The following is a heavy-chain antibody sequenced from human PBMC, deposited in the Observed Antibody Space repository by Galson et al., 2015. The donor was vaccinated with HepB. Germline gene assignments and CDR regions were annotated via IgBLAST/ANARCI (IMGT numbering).Heavy chain of an antibody. CDR1: GYTLTELS. V-gene: IGHV1-24*01. D-gene: IGHD3-10*01. J-gene: IGHJ6*02. CDR3: ATRSIKYYYYGMDV. CDR2: FDPEDGET. Sequence: SVKVSCEVSGYTLTELSMHWVRQAPGKGLEWVGGFDPEDGETIYAQKFQGRVTMTEDTSTDTAYMELSSLRSEDTAVYYCATRSIKYYYYGMDVWGQGTTVTVSS.